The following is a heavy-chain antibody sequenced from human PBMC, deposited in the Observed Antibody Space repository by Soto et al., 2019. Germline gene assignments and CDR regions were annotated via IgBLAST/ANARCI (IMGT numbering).Heavy chain of an antibody. CDR3: ASAVLPAVGWFDP. CDR2: IYYSGST. D-gene: IGHD3-10*01. Sequence: QVQLQESGPGLVKPSETLSLTCTVSGGSISSYYWSWIRQPPGKGLEWIGYIYYSGSTNYNPSLKNRVTISVATSKNQFSLKLSSVTAADTAVYYCASAVLPAVGWFDPWGQGTLVTVSS. V-gene: IGHV4-59*01. J-gene: IGHJ5*02. CDR1: GGSISSYY.